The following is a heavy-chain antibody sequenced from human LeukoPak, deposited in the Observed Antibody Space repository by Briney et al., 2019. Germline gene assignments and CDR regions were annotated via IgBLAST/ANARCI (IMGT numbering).Heavy chain of an antibody. V-gene: IGHV1-2*02. CDR1: GYTFTGYY. CDR2: NNPNSGGT. Sequence: ASVKVSCKASGYTFTGYYMHWVRQAPGQGLEWMGWNNPNSGGTNYAQKFQGRVTMTRDTSISTAYMELSRLRSDDTAVYYCARFTTSIAAAGYDNWGKGTLVTVSS. D-gene: IGHD6-13*01. J-gene: IGHJ4*02. CDR3: ARFTTSIAAAGYDN.